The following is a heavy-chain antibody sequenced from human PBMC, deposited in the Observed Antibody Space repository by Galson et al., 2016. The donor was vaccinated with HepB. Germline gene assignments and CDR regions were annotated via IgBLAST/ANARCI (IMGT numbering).Heavy chain of an antibody. J-gene: IGHJ4*02. D-gene: IGHD4-23*01. V-gene: IGHV3-48*02. Sequence: SLRLSCAASGFTFSSYSMNWVRQAPGKGLEFFSYISSTIRTVFYADSVKGRFTISRDNAKNSLYLQMNDLTEEDTAVYYCARLGYGDNSGFDYWGQGTLVTVSS. CDR1: GFTFSSYS. CDR3: ARLGYGDNSGFDY. CDR2: ISSTIRTV.